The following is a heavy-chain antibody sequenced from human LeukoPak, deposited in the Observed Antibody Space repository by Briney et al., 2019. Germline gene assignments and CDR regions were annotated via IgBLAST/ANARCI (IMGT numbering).Heavy chain of an antibody. J-gene: IGHJ4*02. Sequence: PGGSLRLSCAASGFTVSSNYMSWVRQAPGKGLEWVSVIYSGGSTYYADFVKGGFTISRHNSKNPLYRQMNSLRAEDTAVYYCAIIGSYGNFAYGGQGTLVTVS. CDR1: GFTVSSNY. V-gene: IGHV3-53*04. D-gene: IGHD1-26*01. CDR2: IYSGGST. CDR3: AIIGSYGNFAY.